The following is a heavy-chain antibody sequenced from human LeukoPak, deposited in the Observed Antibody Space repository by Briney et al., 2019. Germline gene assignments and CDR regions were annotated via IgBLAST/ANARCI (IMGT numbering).Heavy chain of an antibody. Sequence: GGSLRLSCAASGFTFSSYWMHWVRQAPGKGLVWVSRINTDGSTTSYADSVKGRFTISRDNAKNTLYLQMNSLRAEDTAVYYCARDLEGGAFDIWGQGTMVTVSS. D-gene: IGHD3-3*01. J-gene: IGHJ3*02. V-gene: IGHV3-74*01. CDR1: GFTFSSYW. CDR3: ARDLEGGAFDI. CDR2: INTDGSTT.